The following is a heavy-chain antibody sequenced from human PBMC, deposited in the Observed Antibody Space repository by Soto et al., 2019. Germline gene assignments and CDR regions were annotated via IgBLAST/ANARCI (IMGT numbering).Heavy chain of an antibody. CDR2: IYYSGST. CDR1: GGSISRGEYY. V-gene: IGHV4-30-4*02. J-gene: IGHJ6*02. D-gene: IGHD4-4*01. CDR3: ARVPASMTTYANYYYGMDV. Sequence: SDTLSLTCTVSGGSISRGEYYWSWIRQPPGKGLEWIGYIYYSGSTYYNPSLKSRVTISVDTSKNQFSLKLSSVTAADTAVYYCARVPASMTTYANYYYGMDVWGQGTTVTVSS.